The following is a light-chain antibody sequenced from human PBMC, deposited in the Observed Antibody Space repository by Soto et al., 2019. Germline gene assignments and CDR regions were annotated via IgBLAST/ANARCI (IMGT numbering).Light chain of an antibody. CDR1: SSNIGAGYD. CDR2: GNT. V-gene: IGLV1-40*01. CDR3: QSYDSSLSAYV. J-gene: IGLJ1*01. Sequence: QSVLTQPPSLSGAPGQRVTISCTGSSSNIGAGYDVHWYQHLPGTAPKLLIYGNTNRPSGVPDRFSASKSGTSASLAITGLQAEDEADYYCQSYDSSLSAYVLGTGTKVTVL.